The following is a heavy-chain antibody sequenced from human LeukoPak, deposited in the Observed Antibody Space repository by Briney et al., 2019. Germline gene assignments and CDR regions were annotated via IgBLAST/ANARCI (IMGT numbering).Heavy chain of an antibody. CDR3: AREKYSSNWYIGPIDY. CDR2: ISYDGNNE. D-gene: IGHD6-13*01. CDR1: GFTFSSHA. V-gene: IGHV3-30-3*01. Sequence: GGSLRLSCAASGFTFSSHAIHWVRQAPGKGLEWVAVISYDGNNEYYADSVKGRFTISRDNSKNTLFLQMNSLRAEDTALYYCAREKYSSNWYIGPIDYWGRGTLVTVSS. J-gene: IGHJ4*02.